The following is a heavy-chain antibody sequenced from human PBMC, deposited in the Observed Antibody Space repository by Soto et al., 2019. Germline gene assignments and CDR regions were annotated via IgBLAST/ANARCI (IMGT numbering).Heavy chain of an antibody. CDR3: ARDSLRWLDY. V-gene: IGHV3-21*01. CDR1: GFAFNNYG. Sequence: GGSLRLSCTVSGFAFNNYGINWVRQAPGKGLEWVSSISKSDYTYYSDSVKGRFTISRDNAKNSVSLQMNTLRVEDTAVYYCARDSLRWLDYWGQGTLVTVSS. CDR2: ISKSDYT. J-gene: IGHJ4*02. D-gene: IGHD4-17*01.